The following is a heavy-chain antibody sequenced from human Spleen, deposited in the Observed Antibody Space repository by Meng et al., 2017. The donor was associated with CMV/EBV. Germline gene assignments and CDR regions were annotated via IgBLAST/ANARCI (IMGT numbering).Heavy chain of an antibody. D-gene: IGHD3-10*01. CDR3: ARSRFGELDYFDY. CDR1: GFTFSSYA. Sequence: GESLKISCAASGFTFSSYAMHWVRQAPGKGLEWVAVISYDGSNKYYADSVKGRFTISRDNSKNTLYLQMNSLRAEDTAVYYCARSRFGELDYFDYWGQGTLVTVSS. V-gene: IGHV3-30-3*01. CDR2: ISYDGSNK. J-gene: IGHJ4*02.